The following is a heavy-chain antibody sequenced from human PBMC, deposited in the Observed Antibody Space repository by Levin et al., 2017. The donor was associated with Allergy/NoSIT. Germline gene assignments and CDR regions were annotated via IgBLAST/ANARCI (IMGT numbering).Heavy chain of an antibody. CDR1: GFSLSTSGVA. CDR2: IYWDDDK. J-gene: IGHJ6*03. CDR3: AHIVPYSYYMDV. V-gene: IGHV2-5*02. Sequence: SGPTLVKPTQTLTLTCTFSGFSLSTSGVAVGWIRPPPIKALEWLALIYWDDDKRYSPSLKSRLTITKDTSKNQVVLTMTNMDPVDTATYYCAHIVPYSYYMDVWGEGTTVTVSS.